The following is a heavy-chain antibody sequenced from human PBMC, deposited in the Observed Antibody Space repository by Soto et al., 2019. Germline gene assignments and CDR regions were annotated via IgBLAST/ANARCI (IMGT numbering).Heavy chain of an antibody. CDR1: GFNFSIYS. J-gene: IGHJ4*02. CDR3: ARQYYQDTTAYYLFGY. Sequence: GGSLRLSCVGSGFNFSIYSLHWVRQVPGKGLEWVASTSSTSTSLYYADSVKGRFTISRDNAKNSLYLQMNSLRAEDTAVYYCARQYYQDTTAYYLFGYWGQGTLVTVSS. CDR2: TSSTSTSL. D-gene: IGHD3-22*01. V-gene: IGHV3-21*01.